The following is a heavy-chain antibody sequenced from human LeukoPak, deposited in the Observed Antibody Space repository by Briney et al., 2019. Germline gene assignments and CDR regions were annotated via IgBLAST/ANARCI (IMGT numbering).Heavy chain of an antibody. Sequence: GASVKVSCKASGYSFTSYDVDWVRQATGQGLEWMGWMNPNSGNTGYAQKFQGRVTMTRNTSISTAYMELSSLRSEDTAVYYCASNPTYYYDSSGYESQRWGQGTLVTVSS. J-gene: IGHJ4*02. V-gene: IGHV1-8*01. CDR3: ASNPTYYYDSSGYESQR. CDR1: GYSFTSYD. CDR2: MNPNSGNT. D-gene: IGHD3-22*01.